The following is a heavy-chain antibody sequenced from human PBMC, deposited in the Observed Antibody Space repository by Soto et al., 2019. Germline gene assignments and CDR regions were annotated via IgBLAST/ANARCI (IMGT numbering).Heavy chain of an antibody. CDR1: GFTFSSYW. Sequence: GGSLRLSCAASGFTFSSYWISWVRQAPGKGLEWVANIKQDGSEKYYVDSVKGRFTISRDNAKNSLYLQMNSLRAEDTAVYYCARDGSGWSVYWGQGTLVTVSS. CDR3: ARDGSGWSVY. J-gene: IGHJ4*02. V-gene: IGHV3-7*01. CDR2: IKQDGSEK. D-gene: IGHD6-19*01.